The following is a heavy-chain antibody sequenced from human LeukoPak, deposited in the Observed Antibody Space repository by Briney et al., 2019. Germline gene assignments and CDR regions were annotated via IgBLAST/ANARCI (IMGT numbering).Heavy chain of an antibody. J-gene: IGHJ5*02. D-gene: IGHD6-6*01. V-gene: IGHV4-38-2*02. Sequence: SETLSLTCTVSGYSISSGYYWGWIRQPPGKGLEWIGSIYHSGSTYYNPSLKSRVTISVDTSKNQFSLKLSSVTAADTAVYYCAREESSSKPYWFDPWGQGTLVTVSS. CDR3: AREESSSKPYWFDP. CDR1: GYSISSGYY. CDR2: IYHSGST.